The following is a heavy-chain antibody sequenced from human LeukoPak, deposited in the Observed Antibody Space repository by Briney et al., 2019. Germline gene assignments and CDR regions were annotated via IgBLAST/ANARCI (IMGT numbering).Heavy chain of an antibody. D-gene: IGHD3-10*01. CDR1: GITLSNYG. CDR2: INDSGGRT. V-gene: IGHV3-23*01. CDR3: PKRGVVIRVFLVGLHKEAYYFDS. J-gene: IGHJ4*02. Sequence: WGSLKLSCAASGITLSNYGMSWVRQAPGKGLEWVGGINDSGGRTNYADSVKGRFTISRDNPKNTFYMEMNSLRAEDTAVYCCPKRGVVIRVFLVGLHKEAYYFDSWGQGALVTVS.